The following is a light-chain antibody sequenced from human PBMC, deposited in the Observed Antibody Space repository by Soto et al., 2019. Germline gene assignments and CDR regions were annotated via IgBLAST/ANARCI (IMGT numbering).Light chain of an antibody. CDR1: QSISRW. CDR2: AAS. Sequence: DINMTKSPSTLSAYIGDSVTITCRASQSISRWLAWYQQKPGKAPKLLIYAASSLQSGVPSRFSGSGSGTHFTLTIGRLEPEDFAVYYCQQFGSPSGWRSGRGTKVDIK. CDR3: QQFGSPSGWR. J-gene: IGKJ1*01. V-gene: IGKV1-5*01.